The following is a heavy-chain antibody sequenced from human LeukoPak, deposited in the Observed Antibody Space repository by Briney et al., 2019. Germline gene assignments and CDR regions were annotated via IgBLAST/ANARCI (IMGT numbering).Heavy chain of an antibody. Sequence: GGSLRLSCAASGFTFSSYSMNWVRQAPGKGLEWVSSISSSSSYIYYADSVKGRFTISRDNSKNTLYLQMNSLRAEDTAVYYCARDGAGGVTPHKISWYFDPWGRGTLVTVSS. CDR2: ISSSSSYI. CDR1: GFTFSSYS. CDR3: ARDGAGGVTPHKISWYFDP. J-gene: IGHJ2*01. V-gene: IGHV3-21*01. D-gene: IGHD1-14*01.